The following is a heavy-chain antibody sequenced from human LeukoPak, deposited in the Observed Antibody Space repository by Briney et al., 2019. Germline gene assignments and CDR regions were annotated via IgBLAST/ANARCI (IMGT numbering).Heavy chain of an antibody. V-gene: IGHV5-51*01. CDR3: GMSGDRVPLQDDVFDV. D-gene: IGHD1-26*01. J-gene: IGHJ3*01. Sequence: GESLKISCKVSGCSFTSYYIGWVLQMPGKGLEGGVIIYPGDSGPTYSPSFQGQVTISVDKSINTAYLQWSSLQASDTAMYYCGMSGDRVPLQDDVFDVWGQGTMVTVST. CDR2: IYPGDSGP. CDR1: GCSFTSYY.